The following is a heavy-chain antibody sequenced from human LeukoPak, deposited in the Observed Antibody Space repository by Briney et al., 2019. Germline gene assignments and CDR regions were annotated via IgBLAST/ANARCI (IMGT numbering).Heavy chain of an antibody. CDR3: ARDGSGYSYGYDY. J-gene: IGHJ4*02. CDR1: GGTFSSYA. Sequence: EASMKVSCKASGGTFSSYAISWVRQAPGQGLEWMGRIIPIFGTANYAQKFQGRVTITTDESTSTAYMELSSLRSEDTAVYYCARDGSGYSYGYDYWGQGTLVTVSS. D-gene: IGHD5-18*01. CDR2: IIPIFGTA. V-gene: IGHV1-69*05.